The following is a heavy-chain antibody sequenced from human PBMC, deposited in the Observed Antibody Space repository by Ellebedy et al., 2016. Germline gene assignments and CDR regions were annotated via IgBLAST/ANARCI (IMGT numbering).Heavy chain of an antibody. J-gene: IGHJ4*02. D-gene: IGHD1-26*01. CDR1: GFSFSNYF. CDR3: AKPLYSAFDY. Sequence: GESLKISXATSGFSFSNYFMTWIRRAPGKGLEWVATISGNGSTTYYADSLKGRFTISRDNSKKTLYLQMNSLRADDTAVYYCAKPLYSAFDYWGQGTLVTVSS. CDR2: ISGNGSTT. V-gene: IGHV3-23*01.